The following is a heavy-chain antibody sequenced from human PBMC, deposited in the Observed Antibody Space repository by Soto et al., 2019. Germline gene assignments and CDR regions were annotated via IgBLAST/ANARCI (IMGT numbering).Heavy chain of an antibody. D-gene: IGHD4-4*01. V-gene: IGHV3-7*04. CDR3: ARYDYTNYRWDG. J-gene: IGHJ4*02. CDR2: INQDESAE. Sequence: PGGSLRLSCTASGFTFRTYWMTWVRQAPGNGLEWVANINQDESAEYYVDSVKGRFTISRDNAKNSLYLQMSSLRAGDTAVYYCARYDYTNYRWDGWGQGTLVTVS. CDR1: GFTFRTYW.